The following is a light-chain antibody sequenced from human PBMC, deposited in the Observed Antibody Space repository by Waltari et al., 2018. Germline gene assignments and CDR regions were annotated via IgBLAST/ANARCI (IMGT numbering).Light chain of an antibody. Sequence: DIQMTQSPSTLSASVGDSVTITCRASHTIIRWLAWYQQKQGKAPYLLIYKASALQSGVPSRFSGSGSGSEFTLTISRLQPDDSAIYYCQQYNTYPRTFGQGTKVEIK. CDR1: HTIIRW. CDR2: KAS. J-gene: IGKJ1*01. V-gene: IGKV1-5*03. CDR3: QQYNTYPRT.